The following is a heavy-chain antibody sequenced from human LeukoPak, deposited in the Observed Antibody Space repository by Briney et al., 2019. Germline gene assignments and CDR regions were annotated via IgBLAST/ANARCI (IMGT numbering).Heavy chain of an antibody. CDR3: ARVLSGSWDWFDP. Sequence: GGSLRLSCAAYGFTFSRYWIHWVRQAPGKGLEWVSRINPDGSTTTHADSVKGRFTISRDNAKNTLYLQMNSLRAEDTAMYYCARVLSGSWDWFDPWGQGTLVTVSS. D-gene: IGHD3-22*01. V-gene: IGHV3-74*01. J-gene: IGHJ5*02. CDR2: INPDGSTT. CDR1: GFTFSRYW.